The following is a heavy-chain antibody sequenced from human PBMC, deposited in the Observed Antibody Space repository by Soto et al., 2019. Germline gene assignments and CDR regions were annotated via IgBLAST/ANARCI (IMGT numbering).Heavy chain of an antibody. D-gene: IGHD3-9*01. Sequence: SETLSLTCTVSGDSISSSSYYWVWIRQPPGRGLEWIGSIFYSGTTYYNPSLKSRVTISIDTSKNQFSLKLTSVTAADTAVYYCAKPGPYHILTYCYFDLWGRGTLVTVSS. J-gene: IGHJ2*01. CDR1: GDSISSSSYY. CDR2: IFYSGTT. CDR3: AKPGPYHILTYCYFDL. V-gene: IGHV4-39*01.